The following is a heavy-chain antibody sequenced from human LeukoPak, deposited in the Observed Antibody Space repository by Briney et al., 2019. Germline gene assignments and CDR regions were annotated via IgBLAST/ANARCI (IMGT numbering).Heavy chain of an antibody. D-gene: IGHD3-10*01. CDR2: INHSGST. Sequence: GSLGLSCTASGFTFGDYAMSWIRQPPGKGLEWIGEINHSGSTNYNPSLKSRVTISVDTSKNQFSLKLSSVTAADTAVYYCARGHKRVWFGEGNWFDPWGQGTLVTVSS. CDR3: ARGHKRVWFGEGNWFDP. CDR1: GFTFGDYA. J-gene: IGHJ5*02. V-gene: IGHV4-34*01.